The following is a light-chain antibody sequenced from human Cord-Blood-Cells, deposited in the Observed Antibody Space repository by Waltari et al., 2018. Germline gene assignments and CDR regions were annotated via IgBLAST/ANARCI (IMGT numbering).Light chain of an antibody. V-gene: IGLV2-14*01. CDR2: EVS. Sequence: QSALTQPASVSGSPGQSITISCTGTSSDVGGYNYVAWYQQHPGKAPKLMMYEVSKRPSGVSDRFSGARSGNAACLTSSGLQAEYEAVYYCRSDTSSSTLVFGTGTKVTVL. J-gene: IGLJ1*01. CDR1: SSDVGGYNY. CDR3: RSDTSSSTLV.